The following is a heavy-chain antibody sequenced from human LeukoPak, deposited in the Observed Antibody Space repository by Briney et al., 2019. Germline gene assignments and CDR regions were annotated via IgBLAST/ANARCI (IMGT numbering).Heavy chain of an antibody. V-gene: IGHV4-59*01. Sequence: SETLSLTCTVSGGSISSYYWSWIRQPPGKGLEWIGYIYYSGSTNYNPSLKSRVTISVDTSKNQFSLKLSSVTAADTAVYYCARAVHYYGSGSYYFDYWAREPWSPSPQ. CDR3: ARAVHYYGSGSYYFDY. CDR2: IYYSGST. J-gene: IGHJ4*02. CDR1: GGSISSYY. D-gene: IGHD3-10*01.